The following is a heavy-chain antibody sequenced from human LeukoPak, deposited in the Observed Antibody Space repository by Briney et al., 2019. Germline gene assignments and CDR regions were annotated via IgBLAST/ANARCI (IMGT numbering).Heavy chain of an antibody. CDR3: AKGKQWELPFDC. CDR2: ISGSGAGT. V-gene: IGHV3-23*01. Sequence: GGSLRLSCAASGFTFSTYAMSWVRQAPGKGLEWVSAISGSGAGTFYADSVKGRFTISRDNSQNTLYLQMNSLRAEDTALYYCAKGKQWELPFDCWGQGTLVTVSS. J-gene: IGHJ4*02. D-gene: IGHD1-26*01. CDR1: GFTFSTYA.